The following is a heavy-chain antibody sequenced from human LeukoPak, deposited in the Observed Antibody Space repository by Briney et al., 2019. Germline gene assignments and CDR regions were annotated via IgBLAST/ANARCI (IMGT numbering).Heavy chain of an antibody. J-gene: IGHJ3*02. Sequence: SETLSLTCVVYGGSFSGYYWSWIRQPPGKGLEWIGEINHSGSTNYNPSLKSRVTISVDTSKNQFSLKLSSVTAADTAVYYCAGNLWFGGAFDIWGQGTMVTVSS. CDR1: GGSFSGYY. CDR3: AGNLWFGGAFDI. V-gene: IGHV4-34*01. CDR2: INHSGST. D-gene: IGHD3-10*01.